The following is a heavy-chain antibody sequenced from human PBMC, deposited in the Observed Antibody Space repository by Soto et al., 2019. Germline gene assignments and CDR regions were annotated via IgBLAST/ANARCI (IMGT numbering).Heavy chain of an antibody. V-gene: IGHV3-21*01. D-gene: IGHD6-19*01. J-gene: IGHJ5*02. CDR2: ISSSSSYI. Sequence: GGSLRLSCAASGFTFSSYSMNWVRQAPGKGLEWVSSISSSSSYIYYADSVKGRFTISRDNAKNSLYLQMNSLRAEDTAVYYCARELAVAGTSWFDPWGQGTPVTVSS. CDR1: GFTFSSYS. CDR3: ARELAVAGTSWFDP.